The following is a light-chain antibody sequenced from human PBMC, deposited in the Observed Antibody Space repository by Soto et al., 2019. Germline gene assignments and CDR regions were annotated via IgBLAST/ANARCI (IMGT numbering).Light chain of an antibody. CDR2: EVS. J-gene: IGLJ1*01. V-gene: IGLV2-14*01. CDR1: ISDVGNYKY. CDR3: FSYTSSGTYV. Sequence: TQPARVSGSPGQSVAIACTGTISDVGNYKYVSWYQQHPGKAPKLMIYEVSNRPSGVSNRCSGSKSGNTASLTISGLQAEEETDYYCFSYTSSGTYVFGTGTKVTVL.